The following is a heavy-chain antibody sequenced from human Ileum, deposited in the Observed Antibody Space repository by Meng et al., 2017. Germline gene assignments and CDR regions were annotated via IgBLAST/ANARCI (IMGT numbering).Heavy chain of an antibody. J-gene: IGHJ4*02. CDR2: IKQNGNEK. CDR3: ARGGDTIGWYASYH. CDR1: GFTFSNYW. D-gene: IGHD6-19*01. V-gene: IGHV3-7*01. Sequence: GESLKISCAASGFTFSNYWMSWVRQAPGKGLEWVSNIKQNGNEKNYVDSVKGRFTISRDNAKNALDLQMTSLRAEDTGVYYCARGGDTIGWYASYHWGQGTRVTVSS.